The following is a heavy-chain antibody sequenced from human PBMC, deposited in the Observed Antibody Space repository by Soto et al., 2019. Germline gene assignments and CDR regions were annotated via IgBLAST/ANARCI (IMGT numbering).Heavy chain of an antibody. J-gene: IGHJ5*02. CDR2: SSNDGSTT. CDR3: AKWSGFGDA. V-gene: IGHV3-23*01. D-gene: IGHD3-10*01. CDR1: GFTLSSNS. Sequence: PGGSLRLSCAASGFTLSSNSMAWVRQSPGKRLQSVSGSSNDGSTTFHIDSVRGRFTISRDTSTNTLYLQMDSLRVEDTAVYFCAKWSGFGDAWGQGTLVTVSS.